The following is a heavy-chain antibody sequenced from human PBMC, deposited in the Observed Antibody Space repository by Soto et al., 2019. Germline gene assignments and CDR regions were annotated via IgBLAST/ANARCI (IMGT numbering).Heavy chain of an antibody. CDR1: DFTIPNAW. V-gene: IGHV3-15*07. CDR3: TTGSVEGV. D-gene: IGHD2-15*01. J-gene: IGHJ6*02. CDR2: IKTKAEGGAT. Sequence: EVHLVESGGGLVKPGGSLRLSCPASDFTIPNAWMNWVPQAPGKGREWFGRIKTKAEGGATDYAAPLKGRFTISRDDSRNTLFLQMNSLKTEDTAVYYCTTGSVEGVWGQGATVTVSS.